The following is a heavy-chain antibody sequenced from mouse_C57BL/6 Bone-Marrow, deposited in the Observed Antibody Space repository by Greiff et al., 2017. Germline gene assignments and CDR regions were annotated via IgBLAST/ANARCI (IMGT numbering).Heavy chain of an antibody. V-gene: IGHV1-39*01. J-gene: IGHJ1*03. Sequence: EVKLQESGPELVKPGASVKISCKASGYSFTDYNMNWVKQSNGKSLEWIGVINPNYGTTSYNQKFKGKATLTVDQSSSTAYMQLNSLTSEDSAVYYCARGGYYPWYFDVWGTGTTVTVSS. CDR2: INPNYGTT. CDR3: ARGGYYPWYFDV. CDR1: GYSFTDYN. D-gene: IGHD2-3*01.